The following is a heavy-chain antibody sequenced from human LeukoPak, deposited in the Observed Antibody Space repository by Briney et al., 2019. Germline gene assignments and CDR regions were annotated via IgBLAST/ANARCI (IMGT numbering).Heavy chain of an antibody. J-gene: IGHJ5*02. Sequence: GGSLRLSCAASGFTFSSYEMNWVRQAPGKGLEWVSYISSSGSTIYYADSVKGRFTISRDNAKNSLYLQMNSLRAEDTAVYYCARGKGYSSSWYVGWFDPWGQGTLVTVSS. CDR2: ISSSGSTI. CDR1: GFTFSSYE. CDR3: ARGKGYSSSWYVGWFDP. V-gene: IGHV3-48*03. D-gene: IGHD6-13*01.